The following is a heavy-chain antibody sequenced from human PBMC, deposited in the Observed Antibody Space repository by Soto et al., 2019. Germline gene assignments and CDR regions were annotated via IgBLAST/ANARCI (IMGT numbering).Heavy chain of an antibody. Sequence: SDTLSLTCNVSGNSINNSNYYWGWFRQPPGKGLEWIGSIYYTGNTYYNPSLKSRVTISVDTSKNQFSLKLGSVTAADTAVYFCERHSIWLLLSDYWGQGTLVTVS. J-gene: IGHJ4*02. V-gene: IGHV4-39*01. CDR1: GNSINNSNYY. D-gene: IGHD3-22*01. CDR2: IYYTGNT. CDR3: ERHSIWLLLSDY.